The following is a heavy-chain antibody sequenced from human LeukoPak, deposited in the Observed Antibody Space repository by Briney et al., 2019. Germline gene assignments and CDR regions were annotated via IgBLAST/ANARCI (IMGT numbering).Heavy chain of an antibody. CDR1: GGSISSSSYY. Sequence: SETLSLTCTVSGGSISSSSYYWGWIRQPPGKGLEWIGSIYYSGSTYYNPSLKSRVTISVDTSKNQFSLKLSSVTAADTAVYYCARVDRNYYYYYMDVWGKGTTVTVSS. CDR2: IYYSGST. V-gene: IGHV4-39*07. J-gene: IGHJ6*03. CDR3: ARVDRNYYYYYMDV.